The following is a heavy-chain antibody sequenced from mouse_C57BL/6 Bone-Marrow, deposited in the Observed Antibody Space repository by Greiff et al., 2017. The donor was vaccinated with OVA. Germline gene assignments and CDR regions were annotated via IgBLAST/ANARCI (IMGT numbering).Heavy chain of an antibody. Sequence: EVKVVESGAELVRPGASVKLSCTASGFNIKDDYMHWVKQRPEQGLEWIGWIDPENGDTEYASKFQGKATITADTSSNTAYLQLSSLTSEDTAVYYCTTNYYGSSYPPWFAYWGQGTLVTVSA. J-gene: IGHJ3*01. V-gene: IGHV14-4*01. D-gene: IGHD1-1*01. CDR3: TTNYYGSSYPPWFAY. CDR2: IDPENGDT. CDR1: GFNIKDDY.